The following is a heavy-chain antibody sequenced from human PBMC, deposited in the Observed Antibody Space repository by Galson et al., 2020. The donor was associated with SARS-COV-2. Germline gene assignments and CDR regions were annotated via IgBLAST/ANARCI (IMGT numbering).Heavy chain of an antibody. J-gene: IGHJ6*02. CDR1: GFTFSSYT. CDR2: ISSSSIYI. D-gene: IGHD1-26*01. V-gene: IGHV3-21*01. CDR3: ARVASWAMFGIDV. Sequence: GGSLRLSCAVSGFTFSSYTMNWVRQAPGTGLEWVAAISSSSIYIYYADSMKGRLTISRDNAKDSLSLQMNSLRAEDTAVYYCARVASWAMFGIDVGVQGTTVTVSS.